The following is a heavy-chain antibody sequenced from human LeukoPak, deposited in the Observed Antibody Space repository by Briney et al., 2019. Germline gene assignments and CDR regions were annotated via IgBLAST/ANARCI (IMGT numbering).Heavy chain of an antibody. D-gene: IGHD3-22*01. J-gene: IGHJ4*02. CDR3: ARDRYYYDSSGYCRFDY. V-gene: IGHV4-61*02. Sequence: PSQTLSLTCTVSGNSISSGDYYWSWIRQPAGKGLEWIGRIHTSGSTNYNPSPKSRVTMSVDTSKNEFSLKLSSVTAADTAVYYCARDRYYYDSSGYCRFDYWGQGTLVTVSS. CDR1: GNSISSGDYY. CDR2: IHTSGST.